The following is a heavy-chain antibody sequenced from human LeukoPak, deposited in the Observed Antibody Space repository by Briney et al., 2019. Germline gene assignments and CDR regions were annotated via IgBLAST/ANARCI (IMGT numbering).Heavy chain of an antibody. V-gene: IGHV3-23*01. CDR3: AKGGYSSGWFCSDFDY. Sequence: GGSLRLSCAASGFTFSSYAMSWVRQAPGKGLEWVSAISGSGGSTYYADSVKGRFTISRDMSKNTLYLQMNSLRAKDTAVYYCAKGGYSSGWFCSDFDYWGQGTLVTVSS. J-gene: IGHJ4*02. CDR1: GFTFSSYA. D-gene: IGHD6-19*01. CDR2: ISGSGGST.